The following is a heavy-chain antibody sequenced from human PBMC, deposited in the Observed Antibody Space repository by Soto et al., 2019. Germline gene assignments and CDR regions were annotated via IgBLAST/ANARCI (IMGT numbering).Heavy chain of an antibody. CDR1: GGSISSGGYY. D-gene: IGHD1-26*01. V-gene: IGHV4-31*03. CDR3: ARVRYSGYWFDP. J-gene: IGHJ5*02. CDR2: IYYSGST. Sequence: PSETLSLTCTVSGGSISSGGYYWSWIRQHPGKGLEWIGYIYYSGSTYYNPSLKSRVTISVDTSKNQFSLKLSSVTAADTAVYYCARVRYSGYWFDPWGQGTLVTVSS.